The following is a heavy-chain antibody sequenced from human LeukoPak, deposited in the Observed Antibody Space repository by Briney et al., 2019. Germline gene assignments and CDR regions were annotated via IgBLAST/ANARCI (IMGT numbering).Heavy chain of an antibody. D-gene: IGHD3-3*01. CDR3: ARQTGNFWPMDV. V-gene: IGHV4-59*01. J-gene: IGHJ6*02. CDR2: IYYSGST. CDR1: AGSITSYY. Sequence: SQTPSLTCTASAGSITSYYLGLLRQPPRKALHWVGFIYYSGSTNYNPSLKSRVTISVDTSKNQFSLKLSSVTAADTAVYYCARQTGNFWPMDVWGQGTTVTVSS.